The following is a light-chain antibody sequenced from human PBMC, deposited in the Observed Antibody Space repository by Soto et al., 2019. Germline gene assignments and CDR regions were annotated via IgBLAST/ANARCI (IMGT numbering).Light chain of an antibody. CDR3: AAWDDSLNGRV. Sequence: QSVLSQLPSASATPGQRVTISCSGSSSNIGSNTVNWYQQLPGTAPKLLIYKSNQRPSGVPVRFSGSKSGTSASLAISGLQSEDEADYYCAAWDDSLNGRVFGGGTKVTVL. V-gene: IGLV1-44*01. J-gene: IGLJ3*02. CDR1: SSNIGSNT. CDR2: KSN.